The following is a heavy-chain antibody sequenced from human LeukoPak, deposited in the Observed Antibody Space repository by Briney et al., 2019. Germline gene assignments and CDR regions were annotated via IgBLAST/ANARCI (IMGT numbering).Heavy chain of an antibody. J-gene: IGHJ4*02. V-gene: IGHV3-23*01. D-gene: IGHD5-18*01. CDR1: GFTFSSYA. Sequence: GGSLRLSCAASGFTFSSYAMSWVRQAPGKGLEWVSAISGSGGSTYYADSVEGRFTISRDNSINTLYLQMNSLRAEDTAVYYCAKAGPRGYSYGYDYWGQGTLVTVSS. CDR2: ISGSGGST. CDR3: AKAGPRGYSYGYDY.